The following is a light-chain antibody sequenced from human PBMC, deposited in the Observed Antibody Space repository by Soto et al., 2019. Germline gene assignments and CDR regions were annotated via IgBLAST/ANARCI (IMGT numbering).Light chain of an antibody. CDR3: QQRSNWPPAPT. CDR1: QSVSSY. Sequence: EIVLTQSPATLSLSPGERATLSCRASQSVSSYLAWYQQKPGQAPRLLIYDASNRATGIPARFSGSGSGTDFTLTISSLEPEDFAVYYCQQRSNWPPAPTFGGGTKAEIK. CDR2: DAS. J-gene: IGKJ4*01. V-gene: IGKV3-11*01.